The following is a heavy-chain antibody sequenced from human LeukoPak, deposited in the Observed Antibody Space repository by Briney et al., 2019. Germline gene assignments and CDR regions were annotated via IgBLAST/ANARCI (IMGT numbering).Heavy chain of an antibody. J-gene: IGHJ4*02. CDR1: GYIFTKYV. CDR2: IKAGNGDT. CDR3: ARDDCGDTCYPGGY. V-gene: IGHV1-3*01. Sequence: GASVKVSCKASGYIFTKYVVHWVRQAPGQRPEWMGWIKAGNGDTKYSQNLQDRLTITRDTSASTVYMELSSLTPEDTALYYCARDDCGDTCYPGGYWGQGTLVTVSS. D-gene: IGHD2-21*01.